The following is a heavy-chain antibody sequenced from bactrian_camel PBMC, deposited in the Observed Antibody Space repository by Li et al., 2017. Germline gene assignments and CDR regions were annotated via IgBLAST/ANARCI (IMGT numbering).Heavy chain of an antibody. J-gene: IGHJ4*01. V-gene: IGHV3S1*01. CDR2: INRDNRS. D-gene: IGHD6*01. CDR1: GYTFDRDC. Sequence: HVQLVESGGGSVQAGGSLRLSCVASGYTFDRDCVGWFRQAPGQAHEGVASINRDNRSTYAQSVKGRFTVSRDNAKSTLYLQMNDLKTEDTAMYYCRRGWYGPRTTVEQVVGTQGTQVTVS.